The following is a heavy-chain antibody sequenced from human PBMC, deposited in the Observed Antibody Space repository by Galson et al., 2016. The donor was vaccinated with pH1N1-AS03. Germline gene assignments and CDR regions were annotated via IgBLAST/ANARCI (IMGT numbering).Heavy chain of an antibody. CDR2: IDWNDNK. D-gene: IGHD4-17*01. Sequence: PALVKPTQTLTLTCTFSGFSLSTSGMCVGWIRQPPGKALEWLARIDWNDNKYYGTSLKTRLTISKDTSKNQVVLTMTNMDPVDTATYYCARFHYGDYSGWFDPWGQGTLVTVSS. CDR3: ARFHYGDYSGWFDP. CDR1: GFSLSTSGMC. J-gene: IGHJ5*02. V-gene: IGHV2-70*11.